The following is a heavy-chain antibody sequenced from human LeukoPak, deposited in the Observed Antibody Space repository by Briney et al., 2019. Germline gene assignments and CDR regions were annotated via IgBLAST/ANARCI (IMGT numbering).Heavy chain of an antibody. CDR3: ARDLEDFDSPANDY. CDR1: GDFISGYY. V-gene: IGHV4-4*07. J-gene: IGHJ4*02. CDR2: IYAPGSS. Sequence: SETLFLTCTVSGDFISGYYWAWFRQPARKGLEWIGPIYAPGSSNYNSSFKSRVTMSIDMYNNQFSLRLNSVTAADTAMYYCARDLEDFDSPANDYWGQGAHVIVSP. D-gene: IGHD2-15*01.